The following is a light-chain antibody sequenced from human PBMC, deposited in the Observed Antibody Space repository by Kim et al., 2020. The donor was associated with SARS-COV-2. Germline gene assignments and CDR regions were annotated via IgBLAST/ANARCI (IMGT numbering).Light chain of an antibody. CDR2: AAS. CDR3: QQYYGYPYT. CDR1: QDIGSY. J-gene: IGKJ2*01. Sequence: SASTGDRVIITCRASQDIGSYLAWYQQKPGKAPKLLINAASTLQSGVPSRFSGTGSETDFSLTISCLQSEDFATYYCQQYYGYPYTFGPGTKLEI. V-gene: IGKV1-8*01.